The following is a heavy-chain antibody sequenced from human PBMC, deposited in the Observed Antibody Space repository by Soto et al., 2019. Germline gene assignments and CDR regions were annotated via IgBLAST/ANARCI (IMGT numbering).Heavy chain of an antibody. Sequence: GGSLRLSCAASGFTFSSYAMNWVRQAPGKGLEWVSAISGGGGSTYYADPVKGRFTISRHNSKNTLYLQMNSLRAEDTAVYYCARAETDYYYYGMDVWGQGTTVTVSS. V-gene: IGHV3-23*01. CDR3: ARAETDYYYYGMDV. CDR2: ISGGGGST. CDR1: GFTFSSYA. J-gene: IGHJ6*02.